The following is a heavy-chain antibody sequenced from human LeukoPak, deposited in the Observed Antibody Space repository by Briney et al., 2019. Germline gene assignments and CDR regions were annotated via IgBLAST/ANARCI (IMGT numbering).Heavy chain of an antibody. D-gene: IGHD6-19*01. CDR3: ASSLGYSSGWYSTLYYFDY. Sequence: SETLSLTCIISGGSISSSTYYWGWIRQPPGKGLEWIGTIYYSGNTYYNPSLKSRVTISVDTSKNQFSLKLNSVTAADTAVYYCASSLGYSSGWYSTLYYFDYWGQGTLVTVSS. CDR2: IYYSGNT. J-gene: IGHJ4*02. V-gene: IGHV4-39*07. CDR1: GGSISSSTYY.